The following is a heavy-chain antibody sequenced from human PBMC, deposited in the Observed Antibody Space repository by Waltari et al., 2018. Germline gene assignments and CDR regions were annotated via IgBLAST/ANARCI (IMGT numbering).Heavy chain of an antibody. V-gene: IGHV4-4*02. D-gene: IGHD6-13*01. CDR2: IYHSGST. J-gene: IGHJ6*02. CDR3: AREEAEAAAFGGYYYSGMDV. CDR1: GGSISSSNW. Sequence: QVQLQESGPGLVKPSGTLSLTCAVSGGSISSSNWWSWVRQPPGKGRAWIGEIYHSGSTNYNPSVKGRVTISVDKFNNQFSVKMSAVYVEVTAVYYWAREEAEAAAFGGYYYSGMDVWGQGTTVTVSS.